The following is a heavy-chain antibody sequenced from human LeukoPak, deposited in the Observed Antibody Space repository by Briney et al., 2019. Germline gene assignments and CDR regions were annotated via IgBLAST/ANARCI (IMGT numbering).Heavy chain of an antibody. CDR3: AKNRELERRVYYFDY. Sequence: PGGSLRLSCAASGFTFSSYAMSRVRQAPGEGLEWVSAISGSGGSTYYADSVKGRFTISRDNSKNTLYLQMNSLRAEDTAVYYCAKNRELERRVYYFDYWGQGTLVTVSS. J-gene: IGHJ4*02. CDR1: GFTFSSYA. CDR2: ISGSGGST. V-gene: IGHV3-23*01. D-gene: IGHD1-1*01.